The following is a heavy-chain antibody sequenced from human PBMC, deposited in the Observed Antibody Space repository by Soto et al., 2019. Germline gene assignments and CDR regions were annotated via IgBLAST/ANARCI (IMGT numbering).Heavy chain of an antibody. Sequence: QVQLQESGPGLVKPSQILSLTYTVSGGSISSGGYYWNWIRQHPGKGLEWIGYIYYSGSTYYNPSLKSRVTISVDTSKNQFSLKLSSVTAADTAVYYCTRASGIVVFIDYWGQGTLVTVSS. J-gene: IGHJ4*02. CDR1: GGSISSGGYY. D-gene: IGHD2-2*01. CDR3: TRASGIVVFIDY. CDR2: IYYSGST. V-gene: IGHV4-31*03.